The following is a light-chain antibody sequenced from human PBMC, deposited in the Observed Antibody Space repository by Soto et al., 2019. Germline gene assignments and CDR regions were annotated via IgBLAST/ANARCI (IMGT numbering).Light chain of an antibody. J-gene: IGKJ1*01. CDR1: QSVSSN. CDR2: GAS. V-gene: IGKV3-15*01. Sequence: IGMTQSPATLSVSPGERATLSCMASQSVSSNLAWYQQKPGQAPRLLIYGASTRATGIPARFSGRGSGTEFTLTISSLQSEDFAAYYCEQYKNWPWTFGQGPKVDI. CDR3: EQYKNWPWT.